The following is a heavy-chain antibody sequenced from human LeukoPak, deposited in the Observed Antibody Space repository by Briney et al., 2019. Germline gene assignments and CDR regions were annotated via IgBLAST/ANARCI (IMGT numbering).Heavy chain of an antibody. V-gene: IGHV3-30-3*01. CDR3: AKGGIRGNYYFDS. CDR1: GFTFNNYA. D-gene: IGHD3-10*01. Sequence: PGGSLRLSCAASGFTFNNYALHWVRQAPGKGLEWVAVNLSDGTHKYYADSVKGRFTISRDKSTNTLFLHMDSLRPEDTAVYSCAKGGIRGNYYFDSWGQGTPVTVSS. CDR2: NLSDGTHK. J-gene: IGHJ4*02.